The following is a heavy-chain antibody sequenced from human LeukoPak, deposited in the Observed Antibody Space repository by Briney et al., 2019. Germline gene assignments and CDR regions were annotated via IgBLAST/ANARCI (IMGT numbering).Heavy chain of an antibody. J-gene: IGHJ4*02. CDR2: ISSHNDNA. V-gene: IGHV1-18*01. CDR3: ARDGNDVMDF. Sequence: ASVKVSCKASGYILTNYGISWVRQAPGQGLEWVGWISSHNDNAHYAQKFQGRVTMTKDTSTSTVYMEVRSLRSDDTAMYYCARDGNDVMDFWGQGTQVTVSS. CDR1: GYILTNYG. D-gene: IGHD1-1*01.